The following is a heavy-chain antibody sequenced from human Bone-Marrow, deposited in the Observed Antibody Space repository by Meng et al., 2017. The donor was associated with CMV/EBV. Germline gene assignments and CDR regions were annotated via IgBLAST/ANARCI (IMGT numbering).Heavy chain of an antibody. CDR2: IYPGDSDT. D-gene: IGHD6-6*01. Sequence: GGSLRLSCKGSGYSFTSYWIGWVRQMPGKGLEWMGIIYPGDSDTRYSPSFQGQVTISADKSISTAYLQWSSLKASDTAMYYCARWGSSSKRGFDYWGQGTRVTVSS. J-gene: IGHJ4*02. CDR3: ARWGSSSKRGFDY. CDR1: GYSFTSYW. V-gene: IGHV5-51*01.